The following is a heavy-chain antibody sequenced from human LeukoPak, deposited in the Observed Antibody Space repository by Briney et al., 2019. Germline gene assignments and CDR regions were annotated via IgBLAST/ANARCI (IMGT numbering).Heavy chain of an antibody. V-gene: IGHV4-4*07. J-gene: IGHJ3*02. CDR3: ARGWYYDFWSGYYSDAFDI. CDR2: TYTSGST. Sequence: SETLSLTCTVSGGSISSYYWSWIRQPAGKGLEXXGRTYTSGSTNYNPSLKSRVTMSVDTSKNQFSLKLSSVTAADTAVYYCARGWYYDFWSGYYSDAFDIWGQGTMVTVSS. CDR1: GGSISSYY. D-gene: IGHD3-3*01.